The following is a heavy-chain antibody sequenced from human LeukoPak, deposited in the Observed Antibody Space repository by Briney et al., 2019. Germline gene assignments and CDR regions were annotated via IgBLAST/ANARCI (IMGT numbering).Heavy chain of an antibody. D-gene: IGHD3-9*01. Sequence: GGSLRLSCAASGFTFSDYYMSWIRQAPGKGLEWVSYISSSGSTIYYADSVKGRFTISRDNAKNSLYLQMNSLRAEDTAVYYCAKDRRLRYFDWSQPYYYYMDVWGKGTTVTISS. CDR2: ISSSGSTI. J-gene: IGHJ6*03. CDR1: GFTFSDYY. V-gene: IGHV3-11*01. CDR3: AKDRRLRYFDWSQPYYYYMDV.